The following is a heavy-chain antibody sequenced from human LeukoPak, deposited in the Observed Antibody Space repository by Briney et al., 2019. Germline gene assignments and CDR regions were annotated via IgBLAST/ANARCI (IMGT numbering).Heavy chain of an antibody. V-gene: IGHV3-23*01. CDR2: ISGSGGST. CDR3: AKAPLYYYDSSGPDYFDY. D-gene: IGHD3-22*01. Sequence: GGSLRLSCAASGFTFSSYAMSWVRQAPGKGLEWVSAISGSGGSTYYADSVKGRFTISRDNSKNTLYLQMNSLRAEDTAVYYCAKAPLYYYDSSGPDYFDYWGQGTLVTVSS. CDR1: GFTFSSYA. J-gene: IGHJ4*02.